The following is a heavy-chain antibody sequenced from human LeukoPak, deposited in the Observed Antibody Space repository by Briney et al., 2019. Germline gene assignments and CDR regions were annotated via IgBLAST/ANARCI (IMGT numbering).Heavy chain of an antibody. Sequence: SETLSLTCGVSGYSISSGYYWGWIRQPPRKGLEGIGNMYHSESTDYKESLKSRVTISIDTSKNKLYLNLKTLTAADTAVYYCARHKSYCTTSTGYYNDSWGQGTLVTVSS. CDR1: GYSISSGYY. CDR2: MYHSEST. V-gene: IGHV4-38-2*01. D-gene: IGHD2-8*01. CDR3: ARHKSYCTTSTGYYNDS. J-gene: IGHJ5*01.